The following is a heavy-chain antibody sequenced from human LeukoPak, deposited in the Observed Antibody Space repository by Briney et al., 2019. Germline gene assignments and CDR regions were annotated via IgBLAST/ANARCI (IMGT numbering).Heavy chain of an antibody. CDR3: ARGALGAVAVPLDY. D-gene: IGHD6-19*01. J-gene: IGHJ4*02. CDR1: GGSISSYY. V-gene: IGHV4-59*01. Sequence: SETLSLTCTVSGGSISSYYWSWIRQPPGKGLEWIGYIYYSGSTNYNPSLKSRVTISVDTSKNQFSLKLSSVTAADTAVYYCARGALGAVAVPLDYWGQGTLVTVSS. CDR2: IYYSGST.